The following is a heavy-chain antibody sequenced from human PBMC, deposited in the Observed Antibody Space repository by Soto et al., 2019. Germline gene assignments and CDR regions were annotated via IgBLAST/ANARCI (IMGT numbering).Heavy chain of an antibody. CDR1: GFTVSSNY. Sequence: GGSLRLSCAASGFTVSSNYMSWVRQAPGKGLEWVSVIYSGGSTYYADSVKGRFTISRDNSKNTLYLQMNSLRAEDTAVYYCARAHEYYDILTGFDYWGQGTLVTVSS. V-gene: IGHV3-66*01. D-gene: IGHD3-9*01. CDR3: ARAHEYYDILTGFDY. J-gene: IGHJ4*02. CDR2: IYSGGST.